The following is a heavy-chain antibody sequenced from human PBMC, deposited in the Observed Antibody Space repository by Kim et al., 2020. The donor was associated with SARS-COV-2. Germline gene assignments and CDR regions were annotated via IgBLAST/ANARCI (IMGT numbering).Heavy chain of an antibody. CDR2: INHSGST. J-gene: IGHJ6*02. CDR1: GGSFSGYY. D-gene: IGHD6-13*01. Sequence: SETLSLTCAVYGGSFSGYYWSWIRQPPGKGLEWIGEINHSGSTNYNPSLKSRVTISVDTSKNQFSLKLSSVTAADTAVYYCAIARHYHPGYGSWYGYYGMDVWGQGTTGTVSS. V-gene: IGHV4-34*01. CDR3: AIARHYHPGYGSWYGYYGMDV.